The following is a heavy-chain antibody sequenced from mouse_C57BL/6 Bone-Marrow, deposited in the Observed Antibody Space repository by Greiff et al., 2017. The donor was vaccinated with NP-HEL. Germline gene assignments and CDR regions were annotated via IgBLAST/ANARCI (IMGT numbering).Heavy chain of an antibody. J-gene: IGHJ1*03. CDR2: IDPETGGT. CDR1: GYTFTDYE. CDR3: TRGGDGYYVGWYFDV. Sequence: QVQLQQSGAELVRPGASVTLSCKASGYTFTDYEMHWVKQTPVHGLEWIGAIDPETGGTAYNQKFKGKAILTADKSSSTAYMELRSLTSEDSAVYYCTRGGDGYYVGWYFDVWGTGTTVTVSS. D-gene: IGHD2-3*01. V-gene: IGHV1-15*01.